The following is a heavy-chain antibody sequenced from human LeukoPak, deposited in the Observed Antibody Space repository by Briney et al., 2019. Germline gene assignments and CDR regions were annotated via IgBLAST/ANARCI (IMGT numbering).Heavy chain of an antibody. J-gene: IGHJ4*02. CDR3: ARFGQNSPTLDY. D-gene: IGHD3-10*01. CDR1: GGPISSYY. CDR2: MYTCGST. V-gene: IGHV4-4*07. Sequence: PSDTLSLTCTVSGGPISSYYWSWLRQPAGKGLEWLGRMYTCGSTNYNPSLKSRVTMSVDTSKNQFSLKLSSVTAADTAVYYCARFGQNSPTLDYWGQGTLVTASS.